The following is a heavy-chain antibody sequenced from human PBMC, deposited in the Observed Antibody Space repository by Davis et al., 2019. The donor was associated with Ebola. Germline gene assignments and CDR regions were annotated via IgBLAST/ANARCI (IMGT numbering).Heavy chain of an antibody. Sequence: ASVKVSCKASGYSFTSYDINWVRQATGQGLEWMGWMNPNSGNTGYAQKFQGRVTITRNTSISTAYMELSSLRSEDTAVYYCARGCHGSGSYYNVCWFDPWGQGTLVTVSS. CDR2: MNPNSGNT. J-gene: IGHJ5*02. V-gene: IGHV1-8*03. CDR1: GYSFTSYD. CDR3: ARGCHGSGSYYNVCWFDP. D-gene: IGHD3-10*01.